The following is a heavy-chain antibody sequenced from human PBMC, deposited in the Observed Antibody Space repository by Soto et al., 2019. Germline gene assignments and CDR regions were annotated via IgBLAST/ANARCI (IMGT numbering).Heavy chain of an antibody. J-gene: IGHJ4*02. D-gene: IGHD5-18*01. CDR2: ISAYNGNT. CDR3: ARDRLVLRGYSYGLGY. CDR1: GYTFTSYG. Sequence: ASVKVSCKASGYTFTSYGISWVRQAPGQGLEWMGWISAYNGNTNYAQKLQGRVTMTTDTSTSTAYMELRSLRSDDTAVDYCARDRLVLRGYSYGLGYWGQGTLVTVSS. V-gene: IGHV1-18*01.